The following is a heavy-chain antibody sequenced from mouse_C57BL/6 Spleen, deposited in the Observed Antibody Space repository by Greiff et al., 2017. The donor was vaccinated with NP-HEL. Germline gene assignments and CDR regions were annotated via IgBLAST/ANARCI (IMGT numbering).Heavy chain of an antibody. V-gene: IGHV2-2*01. CDR2: IWRGGST. CDR1: GFSLTSYG. CDR3: ARYDYDVLYYAMDY. Sequence: QVQLKQSGPGLVQPSQSLSITCTVSGFSLTSYGVHWVRQSPGRGLEWLGVIWRGGSTAYNAAFITRLSIIKDNYNSHVFFKMNSLQADDTAIYYCARYDYDVLYYAMDYWGQGTSVTVSS. D-gene: IGHD2-4*01. J-gene: IGHJ4*01.